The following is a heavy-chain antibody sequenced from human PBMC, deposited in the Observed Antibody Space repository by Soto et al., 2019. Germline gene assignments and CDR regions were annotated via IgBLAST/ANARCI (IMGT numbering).Heavy chain of an antibody. J-gene: IGHJ5*02. D-gene: IGHD3-10*01. CDR2: IYYSGST. CDR3: ARDRMVRGLEGDKYNWFDP. CDR1: GGSISSGGYY. V-gene: IGHV4-31*03. Sequence: SETLSLTCTVSGGSISSGGYYWSWIRQHPGKGLEWIGYIYYSGSTYYNPSLKSRVTISVDTSKNQFSLKLSSVTAADTAVYYCARDRMVRGLEGDKYNWFDPWGQGTLVTVSS.